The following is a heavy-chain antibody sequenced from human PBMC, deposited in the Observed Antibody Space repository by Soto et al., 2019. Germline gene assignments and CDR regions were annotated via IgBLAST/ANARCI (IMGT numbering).Heavy chain of an antibody. J-gene: IGHJ4*02. Sequence: SETLSLTCSVSGGSISGSSSYYWAWIRQPPGKGLEWIGSVYYSGNTYYGPSLKSRVTLSVDTSKNQFSLKLSSVTAADTAVYYCGKHPNSGWLGYWGQGILVTVSS. V-gene: IGHV4-39*01. CDR1: GGSISGSSSYY. D-gene: IGHD5-12*01. CDR3: GKHPNSGWLGY. CDR2: VYYSGNT.